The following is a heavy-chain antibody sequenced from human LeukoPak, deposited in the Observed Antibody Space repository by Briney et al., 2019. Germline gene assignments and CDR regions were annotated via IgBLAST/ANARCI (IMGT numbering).Heavy chain of an antibody. Sequence: GGSLRLSCVASGFTFSSYWMHWVRQDPRKGLVWVSRINGDGRNINYADSVRGRFTISRDNAKNTLYLQMNTLRVEDTAVYYCTRDLMDYDVSTGLHHYYMDVWGQGTTVTVPS. J-gene: IGHJ6*02. CDR2: INGDGRNI. V-gene: IGHV3-74*01. CDR3: TRDLMDYDVSTGLHHYYMDV. CDR1: GFTFSSYW. D-gene: IGHD3-9*01.